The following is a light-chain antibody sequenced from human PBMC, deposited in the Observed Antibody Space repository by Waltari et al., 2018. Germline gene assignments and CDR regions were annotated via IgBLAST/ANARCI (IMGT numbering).Light chain of an antibody. Sequence: WYKHHPGEAPKLMIYEVNKRPSGVSNRSAGSKSGNTASLTITGLQAEDEADYYCCSNAGSSTLEFGGGTKLTVL. J-gene: IGLJ2*01. V-gene: IGLV2-23*02. CDR2: EVN. CDR3: CSNAGSSTLE.